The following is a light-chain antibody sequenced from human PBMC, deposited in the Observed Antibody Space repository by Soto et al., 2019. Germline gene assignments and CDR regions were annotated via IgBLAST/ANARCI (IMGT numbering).Light chain of an antibody. J-gene: IGLJ3*02. Sequence: QPVLTQPASVSGSPGQSITISCTGTSSDVGGYIYVSWYQQYPGKAPKLMIYEVSNRPSGISNRFSGSRSGNTASLTISGLQPEDEADYYCSSYTSSSTPLFGGGTKLTVL. V-gene: IGLV2-14*01. CDR1: SSDVGGYIY. CDR2: EVS. CDR3: SSYTSSSTPL.